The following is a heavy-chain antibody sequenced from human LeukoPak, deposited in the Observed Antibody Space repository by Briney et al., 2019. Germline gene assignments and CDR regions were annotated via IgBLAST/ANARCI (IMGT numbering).Heavy chain of an antibody. CDR3: TRGRLFGVVIIDY. CDR2: IRSKAYGGTT. Sequence: PGGSLRLSCTASGFTFCDYAMSWVRQAPGKGLEWVGFIRSKAYGGTTEYAASVKGRFPISRDDSKSIAYLQMNSLKTEDTAVYYCTRGRLFGVVIIDYWGQGTLVTVSS. J-gene: IGHJ4*02. V-gene: IGHV3-49*04. D-gene: IGHD3-3*01. CDR1: GFTFCDYA.